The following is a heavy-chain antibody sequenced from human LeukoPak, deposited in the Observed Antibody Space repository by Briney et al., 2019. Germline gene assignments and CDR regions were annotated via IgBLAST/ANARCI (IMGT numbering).Heavy chain of an antibody. V-gene: IGHV1-18*01. CDR1: GYTFTSYG. Sequence: ASVKVSCKASGYTFTSYGISWVRQAPGQGLEWMGWISAYNGNTNYTQKLQGRVTVTTDTSTSTAYMELRSLRSDDTAVYYYARDLARIIPAATTFDYWGQGTLVTVSS. CDR3: ARDLARIIPAATTFDY. J-gene: IGHJ4*02. D-gene: IGHD2-2*01. CDR2: ISAYNGNT.